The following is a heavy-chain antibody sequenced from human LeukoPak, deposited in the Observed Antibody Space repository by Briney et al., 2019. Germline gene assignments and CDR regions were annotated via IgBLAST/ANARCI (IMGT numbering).Heavy chain of an antibody. D-gene: IGHD1-20*01. Sequence: GASVKVSCKASGYTFTSYDINWVRQATGQGLEWMGWMNPNSGNTGYAQKFQGRVTITRNTSISTAYMELSSLRSEDTAVYYCARSGGITGRVRQLAYWGQGTLVTVSS. CDR2: MNPNSGNT. J-gene: IGHJ4*02. CDR3: ARSGGITGRVRQLAY. V-gene: IGHV1-8*03. CDR1: GYTFTSYD.